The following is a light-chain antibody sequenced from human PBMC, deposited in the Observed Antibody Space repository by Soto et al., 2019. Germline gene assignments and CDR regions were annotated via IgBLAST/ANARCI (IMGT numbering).Light chain of an antibody. V-gene: IGLV2-23*02. Sequence: QSALTQPASVSGSPGQSITISCTGTSSDVGSLNLVSWYQQHPGQAPKLMIYEVSKRPLGVSARFSASKSGNTASLTISGLQAEDGADYYCCSYGGSRAVFGGGTQLTVL. J-gene: IGLJ7*01. CDR2: EVS. CDR3: CSYGGSRAV. CDR1: SSDVGSLNL.